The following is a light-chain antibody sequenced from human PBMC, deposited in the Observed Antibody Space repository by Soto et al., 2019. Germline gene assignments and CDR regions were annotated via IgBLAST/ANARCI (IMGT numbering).Light chain of an antibody. CDR3: QQYGSSPLYT. V-gene: IGKV3-20*01. CDR1: QSVSSSY. Sequence: EIVLTQSPVTLSLSPGERATLSCRASQSVSSSYLAWYQQKPGQAPRLLIYGASSRATGIPDRFSGSGSGTDFTLTISRLEPEDFAVYYCQQYGSSPLYTFGQGTKVDIK. J-gene: IGKJ2*01. CDR2: GAS.